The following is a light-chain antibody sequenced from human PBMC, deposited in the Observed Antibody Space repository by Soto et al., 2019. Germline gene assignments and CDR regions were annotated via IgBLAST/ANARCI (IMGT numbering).Light chain of an antibody. CDR1: QSVSSN. V-gene: IGKV3-15*01. J-gene: IGKJ1*01. CDR2: GAS. Sequence: EIVMPQSPATLSVSPGERATLSCRASQSVSSNLAWYQQKPGQAPRPLIYGASTRATGIPARFSGSGSGTEFCLPISRLQSEDFAVDYCQQYNNWPPLTFGQETKVEIK. CDR3: QQYNNWPPLT.